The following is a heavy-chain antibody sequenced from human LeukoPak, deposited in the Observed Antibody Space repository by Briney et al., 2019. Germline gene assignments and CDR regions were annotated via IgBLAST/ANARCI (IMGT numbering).Heavy chain of an antibody. CDR3: AKGLYSSGWYGYYFDY. V-gene: IGHV3-23*01. Sequence: GGSLRLSCAASGFTFSGYAMSWVRQAPGKGLEWVSAISGSGGSTYYADSVKGRFTISRDNSKNTLYLQMNSLRAEDTAVYYCAKGLYSSGWYGYYFDYWGQGTLVTVSS. CDR1: GFTFSGYA. D-gene: IGHD6-19*01. J-gene: IGHJ4*02. CDR2: ISGSGGST.